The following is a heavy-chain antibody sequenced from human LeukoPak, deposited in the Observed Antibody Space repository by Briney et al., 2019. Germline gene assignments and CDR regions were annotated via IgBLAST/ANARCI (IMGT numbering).Heavy chain of an antibody. V-gene: IGHV3-74*01. D-gene: IGHD3-3*01. CDR2: ISGDGSGT. CDR1: GFTLSRYW. CDR3: ARDRSGSFDY. Sequence: QPGGSLRLSCTASGFTLSRYWMHWVAQAPGKGLMWVSRISGDGSGTTYADSVKGRFTISRDNAKNALYLQMNSLRAEDTAVYYRARDRSGSFDYWGQGTLVTVSS. J-gene: IGHJ4*02.